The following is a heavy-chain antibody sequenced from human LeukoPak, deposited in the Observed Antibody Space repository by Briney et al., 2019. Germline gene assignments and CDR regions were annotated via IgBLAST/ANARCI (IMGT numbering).Heavy chain of an antibody. Sequence: ASVKASCKASGYTFTSYYMHWVRQAPGQGLEWMGIINPSGGSTSYAQKFQGRVTMTRDMSTSTVYMELSSLRSEDTAVYYCARESCTNGVCYTRLDYWSQGTLVTVSS. CDR1: GYTFTSYY. J-gene: IGHJ4*02. D-gene: IGHD2-8*01. V-gene: IGHV1-46*01. CDR2: INPSGGST. CDR3: ARESCTNGVCYTRLDY.